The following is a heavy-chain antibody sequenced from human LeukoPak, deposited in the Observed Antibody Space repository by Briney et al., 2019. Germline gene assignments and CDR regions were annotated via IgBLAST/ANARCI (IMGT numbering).Heavy chain of an antibody. CDR2: MNPNSGNT. CDR3: ARADSSGWPC. Sequence: ASVKVSCKASGGTFSSYAINWVRQATGQGLEWMGWMNPNSGNTGYAQKFQGRVTMTRNTSISTAYMELSSLRSEDTAVYYCARADSSGWPCWGQGTLVTVSS. D-gene: IGHD6-19*01. CDR1: GGTFSSYA. V-gene: IGHV1-8*02. J-gene: IGHJ4*02.